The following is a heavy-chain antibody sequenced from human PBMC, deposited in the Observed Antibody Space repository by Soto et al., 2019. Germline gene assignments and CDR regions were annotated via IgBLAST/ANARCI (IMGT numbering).Heavy chain of an antibody. J-gene: IGHJ4*02. CDR1: GGTFSSYT. V-gene: IGHV1-69*02. CDR3: ARDHSRVSPRVGLRY. Sequence: SVKVSCKASGGTFSSYTISWVRQAPGQGLEWMGRIIPILGIANYAQKFQGRVTITGDTSTSTAYMELSSLRSEDTAVYYCARDHSRVSPRVGLRYWGQGTLVTVSS. CDR2: IIPILGIA. D-gene: IGHD2-8*01.